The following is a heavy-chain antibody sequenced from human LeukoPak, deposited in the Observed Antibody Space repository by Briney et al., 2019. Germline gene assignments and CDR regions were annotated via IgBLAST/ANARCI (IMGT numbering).Heavy chain of an antibody. CDR3: AKDGSGYYDSMAPYYFDY. CDR2: ISWNSGSI. D-gene: IGHD3-22*01. J-gene: IGHJ4*02. Sequence: PGGSLRLSCAASGFTFDDYAMHWVRQAPGKGLEWVSGISWNSGSIGYADSVKGRFTIPRDNAKNSLYLQMNSLRAEDMALYYCAKDGSGYYDSMAPYYFDYWGQGTLVTVSS. CDR1: GFTFDDYA. V-gene: IGHV3-9*03.